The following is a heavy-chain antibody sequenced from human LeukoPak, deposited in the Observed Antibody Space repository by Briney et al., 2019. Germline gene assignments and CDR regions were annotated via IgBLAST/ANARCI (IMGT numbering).Heavy chain of an antibody. CDR1: GGFISGYY. Sequence: SETLSLTCSVSGGFISGYYWTWIRQPAGKGLEWIGRVYTSGSTHCNPSLKTRLTMSVDTSKNQFSLKLSSVTAADTAVYYCARLITGTTTAFDIWGQGTMVTVSS. J-gene: IGHJ3*02. CDR2: VYTSGST. CDR3: ARLITGTTTAFDI. V-gene: IGHV4-4*07. D-gene: IGHD1-7*01.